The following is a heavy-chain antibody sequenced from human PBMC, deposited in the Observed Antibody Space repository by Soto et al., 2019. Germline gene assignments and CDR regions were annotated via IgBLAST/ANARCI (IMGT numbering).Heavy chain of an antibody. CDR2: IYYSGST. CDR3: ARDMGCSGGSCYRDLFDY. D-gene: IGHD2-15*01. V-gene: IGHV4-59*01. CDR1: GGSISSYY. Sequence: ASETLSLTCTVSGGSISSYYWSWIRQPPGKGLEWIGYIYYSGSTNYNPSLKSRVTISVDTSKNQFSLKLSSVTAADTAVYYCARDMGCSGGSCYRDLFDYWGQGTLVTVSS. J-gene: IGHJ4*02.